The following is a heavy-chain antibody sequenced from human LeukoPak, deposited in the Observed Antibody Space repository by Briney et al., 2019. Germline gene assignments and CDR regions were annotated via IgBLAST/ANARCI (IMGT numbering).Heavy chain of an antibody. J-gene: IGHJ3*02. CDR1: GFTFSCYW. CDR2: IKQDGSEK. CDR3: ARGQWLRYDAFDI. Sequence: GGSLRLSCAASGFTFSCYWTSWVRQAPGKGLEWVANIKQDGSEKYYVDSVKGRFTISRDNAKNSLYLQMNSLRAEDTAVYYCARGQWLRYDAFDIWGQGTMVTVSS. V-gene: IGHV3-7*01. D-gene: IGHD5-12*01.